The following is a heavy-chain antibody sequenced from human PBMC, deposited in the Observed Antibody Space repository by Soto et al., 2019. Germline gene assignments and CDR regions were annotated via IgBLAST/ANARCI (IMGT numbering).Heavy chain of an antibody. Sequence: HLQLQESGPGLVKPSETLSLTCTVSGGSIRSSSYYWGWIRQPPGKGLEWIGNIDYSGSTYYNPSLKSRVTISVDTSKNQCSLNLTSVTAPDTAIYYCAAVGALGCFEPWGQGTLVPVAS. J-gene: IGHJ5*02. V-gene: IGHV4-39*01. CDR2: IDYSGST. D-gene: IGHD1-26*01. CDR3: AAVGALGCFEP. CDR1: GGSIRSSSYY.